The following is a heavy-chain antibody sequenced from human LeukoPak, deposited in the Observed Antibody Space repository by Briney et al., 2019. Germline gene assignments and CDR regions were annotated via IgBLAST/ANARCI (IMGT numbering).Heavy chain of an antibody. J-gene: IGHJ4*02. D-gene: IGHD5-18*01. CDR3: ARLGTRGYSYGHSIDY. CDR1: GFTFSSYS. V-gene: IGHV3-21*01. CDR2: ISSSSSYI. Sequence: GGSLRLSCAASGFTFSSYSMNCVRQAPGKGLEWVSSISSSSSYIYYADSVKGRFTISRDNAKNSLYLQMNSLRAEDTAVYYCARLGTRGYSYGHSIDYWGQGTLVTVSS.